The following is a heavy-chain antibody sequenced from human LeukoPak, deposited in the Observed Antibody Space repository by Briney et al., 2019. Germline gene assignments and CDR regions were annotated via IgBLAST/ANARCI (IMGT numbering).Heavy chain of an antibody. J-gene: IGHJ5*01. D-gene: IGHD6-19*01. CDR1: GYSFSSYW. V-gene: IGHV5-51*01. Sequence: GESLKISCKGSGYSFSSYWIGWVRQMPGKGLEWMGIIHPGDSDTRYSPSFQGQVTISVDKSITTAYLQWSSLKASDTAMYYCAKHGWYSSSNWFGSWGQGTLVTVSS. CDR3: AKHGWYSSSNWFGS. CDR2: IHPGDSDT.